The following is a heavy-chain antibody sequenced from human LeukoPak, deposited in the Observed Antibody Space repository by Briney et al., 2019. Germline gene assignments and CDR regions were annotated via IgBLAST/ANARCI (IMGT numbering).Heavy chain of an antibody. D-gene: IGHD2-2*02. CDR1: GGSISSSSYY. CDR2: IYYSGNT. Sequence: SAPLSFTCPVSGGSISSSSYYWGWIRQPPGKGLAWIGSIYYSGNTYYTPSLKSPITISVDTSNNHFSMKLRYVPAADTAVYYCARHAKLEYCSSTSCYTKAFDIWGQGTMVTVSS. V-gene: IGHV4-39*01. CDR3: ARHAKLEYCSSTSCYTKAFDI. J-gene: IGHJ3*02.